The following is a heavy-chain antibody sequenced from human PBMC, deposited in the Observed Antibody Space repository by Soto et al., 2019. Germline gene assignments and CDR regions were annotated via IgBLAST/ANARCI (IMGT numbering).Heavy chain of an antibody. V-gene: IGHV1-3*01. CDR1: GYTFTSYS. Sequence: ALVKFSCQASGYTFTSYSMHWVRQDTGQRLEWMGWINAGNGNTKYSQKFQGRVTITRDTSASTAYMELSGLRSEDTAVYYCARAAFDIWGQGTMVTVSS. CDR2: INAGNGNT. J-gene: IGHJ3*02. CDR3: ARAAFDI.